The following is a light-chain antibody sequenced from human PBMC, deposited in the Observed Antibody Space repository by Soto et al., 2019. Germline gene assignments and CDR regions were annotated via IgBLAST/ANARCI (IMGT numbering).Light chain of an antibody. CDR1: QSVSSY. Sequence: EIVLTQSPATLSLSPGERATLSCRASQSVSSYLAWYQQKPGQPPRLLIYDASNRATGIPARFSGSGSGTDFTLTISSLQSEDFAVYSCQQYNKWPITFGQGTRLEIK. CDR3: QQYNKWPIT. J-gene: IGKJ5*01. CDR2: DAS. V-gene: IGKV3-11*01.